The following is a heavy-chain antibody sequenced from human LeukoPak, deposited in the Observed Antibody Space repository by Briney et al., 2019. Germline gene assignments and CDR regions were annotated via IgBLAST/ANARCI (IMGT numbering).Heavy chain of an antibody. V-gene: IGHV3-33*01. D-gene: IGHD1-26*01. CDR2: IWYDGSNK. J-gene: IGHJ4*02. CDR3: ARDRGSYWDGGNDY. CDR1: GFTFSSYG. Sequence: PGGSLRLSCAASGFTFSSYGMHWVRQAPGKGLEWVAVIWYDGSNKYYADSVKGRFTISRDNSKYTLYLQMNSLRAEDTAVYYCARDRGSYWDGGNDYWGQGTLVTVSS.